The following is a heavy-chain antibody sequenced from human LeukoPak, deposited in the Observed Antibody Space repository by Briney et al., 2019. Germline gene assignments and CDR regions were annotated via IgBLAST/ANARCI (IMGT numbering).Heavy chain of an antibody. CDR2: MNPNSGNT. CDR1: GYTFTSYD. V-gene: IGHV1-8*03. J-gene: IGHJ4*02. Sequence: ASVKVSCKASGYTFTSYDISWVRQATGQGLEWMGWMNPNSGNTGYAQKFQGRVTITRNTSISTAYMELSSLRSEDTAVYYCARIVVVPAAVDYWGQGTLVTVSS. D-gene: IGHD2-2*01. CDR3: ARIVVVPAAVDY.